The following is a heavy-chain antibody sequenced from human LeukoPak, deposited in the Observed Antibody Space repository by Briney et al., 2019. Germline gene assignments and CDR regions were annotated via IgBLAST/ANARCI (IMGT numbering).Heavy chain of an antibody. D-gene: IGHD6-19*01. CDR3: AKSHSSGWYGFFDY. V-gene: IGHV3-23*01. Sequence: PGGSLRLSCAASGFSFSTTWIHWVRQAPGKGLEWVSAISGSGGSTYYADSVKGRFTISRDNSKNTLYLQMNSLRAEDTAVYYCAKSHSSGWYGFFDYWGQGTLVTVSS. CDR1: GFSFSTTW. CDR2: ISGSGGST. J-gene: IGHJ4*02.